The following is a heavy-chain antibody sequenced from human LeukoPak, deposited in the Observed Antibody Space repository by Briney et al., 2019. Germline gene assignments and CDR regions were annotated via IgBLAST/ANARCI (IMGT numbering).Heavy chain of an antibody. CDR2: IYHSGST. J-gene: IGHJ4*02. D-gene: IGHD6-19*01. Sequence: TSETLSLTCAVSGGSISSSNWWSWVRQPPGKGLEWIGEIYHSGSTNYNPSLKSRVTISVDTSKNQFSLKLSSVTAADTAVYYCARHMYSSGWYYFDYWGQGTLVTVSS. CDR1: GGSISSSNW. V-gene: IGHV4-4*02. CDR3: ARHMYSSGWYYFDY.